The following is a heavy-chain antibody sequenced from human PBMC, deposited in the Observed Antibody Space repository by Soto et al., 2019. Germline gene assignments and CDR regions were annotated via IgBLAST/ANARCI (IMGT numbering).Heavy chain of an antibody. CDR2: IYYSGST. CDR1: GGSISSSSYY. D-gene: IGHD2-15*01. Sequence: QLQLQESGPGLVKPSETLSLTCTVSGGSISSSSYYWGWIRQPPGKGLEWMGTIYYSGSTCYNPSLKSRVTVSVDTSKNQFSLKLNSVTAADTAVYYCARRGSGGRAFDPWGQGTLVTVSS. J-gene: IGHJ5*02. V-gene: IGHV4-39*01. CDR3: ARRGSGGRAFDP.